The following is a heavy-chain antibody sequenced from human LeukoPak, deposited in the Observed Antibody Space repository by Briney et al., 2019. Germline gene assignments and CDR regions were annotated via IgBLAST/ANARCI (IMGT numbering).Heavy chain of an antibody. V-gene: IGHV3-48*01. CDR3: ARDRLHYGEYEKTFDY. D-gene: IGHD4-17*01. CDR2: ISCSSSTI. J-gene: IGHJ4*02. CDR1: GFTFSSYS. Sequence: GGSLRLSCAASGFTFSSYSMNWARQAPGKGLEWVSYISCSSSTIYYADSVKGRFTTSRDNGKNSLYLQMNSLRAEDTAVYYCARDRLHYGEYEKTFDYWGQGTLVTVSS.